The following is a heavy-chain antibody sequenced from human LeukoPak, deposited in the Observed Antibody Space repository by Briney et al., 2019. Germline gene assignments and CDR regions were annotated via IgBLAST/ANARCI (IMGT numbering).Heavy chain of an antibody. CDR3: ATGYKSAYSWDS. Sequence: GGSLRLSCAASGFTFSVYYMFWVRQAPGKGLVWVSSISPDATNSKYADFVEGRFTISRDNAKNTLYLQLNSLRVEDAAVYYCATGYKSAYSWDSWGQGTLVTVSS. V-gene: IGHV3-74*03. CDR2: ISPDATNS. J-gene: IGHJ4*02. D-gene: IGHD3-16*01. CDR1: GFTFSVYY.